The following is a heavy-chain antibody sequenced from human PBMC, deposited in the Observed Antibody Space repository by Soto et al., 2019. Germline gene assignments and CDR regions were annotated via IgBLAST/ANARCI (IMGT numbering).Heavy chain of an antibody. CDR2: IYHSGST. D-gene: IGHD1-1*01. V-gene: IGHV4-4*02. Sequence: PSETLSLTCAVSGGSISSSNWWSWVRQPPGKGLEWIGEIYHSGSTNYNPSLKSRVTISVDKSKNQFSLKLSSATAADTAVYYCVRDGTKTLRDWFDTWGQGISVNVS. CDR1: GGSISSSNW. CDR3: VRDGTKTLRDWFDT. J-gene: IGHJ5*02.